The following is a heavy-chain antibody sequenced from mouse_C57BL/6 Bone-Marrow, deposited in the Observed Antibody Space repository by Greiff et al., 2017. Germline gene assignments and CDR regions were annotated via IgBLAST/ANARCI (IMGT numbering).Heavy chain of an antibody. CDR1: GYAFTNYL. V-gene: IGHV1-54*01. J-gene: IGHJ4*01. CDR2: INPGSGGT. CDR3: ARLEDDDLYAMDY. D-gene: IGHD2-3*01. Sequence: QVQLQQSGAELVRPGTSVKVSCKASGYAFTNYLIEWVKQRPGQGLEWIGVINPGSGGTNYNEKFKGKATLTADKSSSTAYMQLSSLTSEDSAVYFCARLEDDDLYAMDYWGQGTSVTVSS.